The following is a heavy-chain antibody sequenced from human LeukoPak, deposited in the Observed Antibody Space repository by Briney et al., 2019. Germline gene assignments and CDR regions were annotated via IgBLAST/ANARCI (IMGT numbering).Heavy chain of an antibody. CDR3: ARSAMIVVATPSHAFDI. Sequence: SQTLSLTCAISGDSVSSNSAAWNWIRQSPSRGLEWLGRTYYRSKWYNDYAVSVKGRITINPDTSKNQFSLQLNSVTPEDTAVYYCARSAMIVVATPSHAFDIWGQGTMVTVSS. V-gene: IGHV6-1*01. J-gene: IGHJ3*02. D-gene: IGHD3-22*01. CDR1: GDSVSSNSAA. CDR2: TYYRSKWYN.